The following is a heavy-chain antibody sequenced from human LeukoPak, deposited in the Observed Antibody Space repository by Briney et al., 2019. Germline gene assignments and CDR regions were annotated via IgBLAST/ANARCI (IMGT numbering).Heavy chain of an antibody. D-gene: IGHD6-19*01. J-gene: IGHJ4*02. CDR2: INFSGTT. V-gene: IGHV4-39*07. Sequence: ASETLSLTCTVSGGSISSSRFFWAWIRQPPGKGLEWIGNINFSGTTYYNPSLKSRVTLSVDPSKNQFSLRLSSVTAADTAVYYCARHAVYAGSGWAFDYWGQGTLVTVSS. CDR3: ARHAVYAGSGWAFDY. CDR1: GGSISSSRFF.